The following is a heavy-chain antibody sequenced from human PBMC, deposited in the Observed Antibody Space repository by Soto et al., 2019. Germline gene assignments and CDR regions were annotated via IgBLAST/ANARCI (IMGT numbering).Heavy chain of an antibody. D-gene: IGHD1-1*01. V-gene: IGHV4-4*02. J-gene: IGHJ5*01. CDR2: VHISGHS. Sequence: SETLSLTCTLSGGSVRAPDWWNWVRQSPDKGLEWIAEVHISGHSNYNPSLRSRVSVSIDSSKNQFYLNLNSVTAADTAIYYYARVRQGCSANNCYFDPWGQGTQVTVSS. CDR3: ARVRQGCSANNCYFDP. CDR1: GGSVRAPDW.